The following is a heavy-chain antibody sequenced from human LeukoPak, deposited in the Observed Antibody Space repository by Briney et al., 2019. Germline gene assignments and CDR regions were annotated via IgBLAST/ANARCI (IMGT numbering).Heavy chain of an antibody. V-gene: IGHV4-61*02. CDR1: GGSISSGSYY. Sequence: PSQTLSLTXTVSGGSISSGSYYWSWIRQPAGKGLEWIGRIYTSGSTNYNPSLKSRVTISVDTSKNQFSLKLSSVTAADTAVYYCAREVAARPRDNWYFDLWGRGTLVTVSS. D-gene: IGHD6-6*01. CDR2: IYTSGST. CDR3: AREVAARPRDNWYFDL. J-gene: IGHJ2*01.